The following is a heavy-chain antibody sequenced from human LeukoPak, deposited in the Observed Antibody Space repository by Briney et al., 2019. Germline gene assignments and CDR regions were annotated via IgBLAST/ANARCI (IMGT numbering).Heavy chain of an antibody. J-gene: IGHJ4*02. CDR1: GFSFSIYS. D-gene: IGHD4-17*01. CDR2: ISHTGSTM. Sequence: GGSLRLSCAASGFSFSIYSLNWVRQAPGKGLEWVSYISHTGSTMSYADSVKGRFTISRDNAKNSLYLQVNSLRAEDTAVYYCARRGDYGDYPPLFDYWGQGTLVTVSS. CDR3: ARRGDYGDYPPLFDY. V-gene: IGHV3-48*04.